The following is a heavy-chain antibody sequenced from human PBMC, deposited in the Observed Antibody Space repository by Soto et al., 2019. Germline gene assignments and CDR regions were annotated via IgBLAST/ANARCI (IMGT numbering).Heavy chain of an antibody. J-gene: IGHJ6*02. Sequence: GGSLRLSCAASGLTVSSNYMNWVRQAPGKGLEWVSLIYTGGGTYYADSVKGRFTVSRDNSKNTLYLQMNSLRAEDTAVYYCARMGQWRVPGDYYYGMDVWGQGTSVTVSS. CDR1: GLTVSSNY. D-gene: IGHD6-19*01. CDR3: ARMGQWRVPGDYYYGMDV. V-gene: IGHV3-53*01. CDR2: IYTGGGT.